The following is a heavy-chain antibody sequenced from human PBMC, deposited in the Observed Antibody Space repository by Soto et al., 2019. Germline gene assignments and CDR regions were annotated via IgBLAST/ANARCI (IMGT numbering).Heavy chain of an antibody. V-gene: IGHV1-8*01. J-gene: IGHJ4*02. CDR1: GYTFTSYD. CDR3: PRCVGVTATLRY. Sequence: QVQLVQSGAEVKKPGASVKVSCKASGYTFTSYDINWVRQATGQGLEWMGWMNPNSGNTGYAQKFQGRVTMTRNTSRSTAYMELSSLRSEDTAVYYCPRCVGVTATLRYWGQGTLVTVSS. D-gene: IGHD2-15*01. CDR2: MNPNSGNT.